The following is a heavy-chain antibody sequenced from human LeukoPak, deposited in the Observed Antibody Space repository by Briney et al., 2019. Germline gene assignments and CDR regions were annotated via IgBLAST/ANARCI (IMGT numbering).Heavy chain of an antibody. CDR3: ASSGSSSKADY. Sequence: GGSPRLSCAASGFTFSSYAMHWVRQAPGKGLEWVAVISYDGSNKYYADSVKGRFTISRDNSKNTLYLQMNSLRAEDTAVYYCASSGSSSKADYWGQGTLVTVSS. J-gene: IGHJ4*02. V-gene: IGHV3-30*04. CDR2: ISYDGSNK. CDR1: GFTFSSYA. D-gene: IGHD6-13*01.